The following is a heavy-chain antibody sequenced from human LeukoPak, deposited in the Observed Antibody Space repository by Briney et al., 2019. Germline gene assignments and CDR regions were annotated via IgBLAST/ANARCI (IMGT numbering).Heavy chain of an antibody. D-gene: IGHD3-10*01. CDR1: GSSIASRNW. V-gene: IGHV4-28*05. J-gene: IGHJ4*02. Sequence: SETLSLTCSVSGSSIASRNWWGWIRQPPGKGLEWIGYIYYTGSIYYNPSLKSRVTMSVDTSKNQFSLRLSSVTAVDTAVYYCARTSDAKSYYPDWGQGTLVTVSS. CDR3: ARTSDAKSYYPD. CDR2: IYYTGSI.